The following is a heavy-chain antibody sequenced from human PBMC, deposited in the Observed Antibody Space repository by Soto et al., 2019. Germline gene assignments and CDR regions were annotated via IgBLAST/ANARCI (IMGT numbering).Heavy chain of an antibody. Sequence: PSETLSLTCTVSAGSITSGGNYWTWIRQPPGKGLEWIGYISYSGNTYYNSSLKSRVTISADTSKNQFSLRMNSVTAADTAVYYCVKDTLRPSGRYYYYGMDVWGQGTTVTVSS. CDR2: ISYSGNT. CDR1: AGSITSGGNY. V-gene: IGHV4-30-4*01. D-gene: IGHD2-15*01. CDR3: VKDTLRPSGRYYYYGMDV. J-gene: IGHJ6*02.